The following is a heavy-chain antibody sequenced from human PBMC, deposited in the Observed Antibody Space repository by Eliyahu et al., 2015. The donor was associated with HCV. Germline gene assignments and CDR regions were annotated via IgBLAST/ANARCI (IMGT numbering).Heavy chain of an antibody. CDR2: ISITSSSI. CDR3: ATEIAAAGIKH. CDR1: XFVFSTST. J-gene: IGHJ4*02. D-gene: IGHD6-13*01. Sequence: EVYLVESGGGLVXPGGSLRLXXXASXFVFSTSTMVWVRQXPGKGLXWVASISITSSSIYYADSVKGRFTVSRDNAKNSLYLQMNSLSAEDTAVYYCATEIAAAGIKHWGQGTLVTVSS. V-gene: IGHV3-21*01.